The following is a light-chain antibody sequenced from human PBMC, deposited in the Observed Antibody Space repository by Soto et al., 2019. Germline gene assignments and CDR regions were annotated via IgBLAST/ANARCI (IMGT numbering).Light chain of an antibody. J-gene: IGLJ1*01. Sequence: QSALTQPASVSASPGQSITISCTGTSSDIGAYNYVSWYQQYPGTAPKLIIYAVSSRPSGISSRFSGSKSASTASLTISGLQAEDEADYYCSSYTTSSSRGFGTGTKV. CDR3: SSYTTSSSRG. V-gene: IGLV2-14*01. CDR2: AVS. CDR1: SSDIGAYNY.